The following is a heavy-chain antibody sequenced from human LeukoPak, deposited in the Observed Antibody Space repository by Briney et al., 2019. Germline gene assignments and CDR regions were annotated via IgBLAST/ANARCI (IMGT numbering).Heavy chain of an antibody. Sequence: SVKVSRKASGGTFSSYAISWVRQAPGQGLEWMGRIIPIFGTANYAQKFRGRVTITTDESTSTAYMELSSLRSEDTAVYYCARDPIAAAGNFDYWGQGTLVTVSS. CDR1: GGTFSSYA. J-gene: IGHJ4*02. CDR2: IIPIFGTA. CDR3: ARDPIAAAGNFDY. D-gene: IGHD6-13*01. V-gene: IGHV1-69*05.